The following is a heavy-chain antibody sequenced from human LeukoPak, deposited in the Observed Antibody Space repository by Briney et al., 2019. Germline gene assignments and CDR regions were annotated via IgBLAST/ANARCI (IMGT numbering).Heavy chain of an antibody. J-gene: IGHJ4*02. CDR2: VSGSGGST. CDR1: GFTFSSYA. CDR3: ATGSGMIFDY. Sequence: GGSLRLSCAASGFTFSSYAMSWVRQAPGKGLEWVSAVSGSGGSTYYADSVKGRFTISRDNSKNTLYLQMNSLRAEDTAVYYCATGSGMIFDYWGQGTLVTVSS. D-gene: IGHD1-14*01. V-gene: IGHV3-23*01.